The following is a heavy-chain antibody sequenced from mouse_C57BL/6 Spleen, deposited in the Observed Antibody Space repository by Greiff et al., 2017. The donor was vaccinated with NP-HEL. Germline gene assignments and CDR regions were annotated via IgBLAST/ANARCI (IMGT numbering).Heavy chain of an antibody. Sequence: QVQLQQSGAELARPGASVKLSCKASGYTFTSYGISWVKQRTGQGLEWIGEIYPRSGNTYYNEKFKGKATLTADKSSSTAYMELRILTSEDSEVYFCAKKGGYYYGSRGEDYAMDYWGQGTSVTVSS. CDR1: GYTFTSYG. J-gene: IGHJ4*01. CDR3: AKKGGYYYGSRGEDYAMDY. D-gene: IGHD1-1*01. CDR2: IYPRSGNT. V-gene: IGHV1-81*01.